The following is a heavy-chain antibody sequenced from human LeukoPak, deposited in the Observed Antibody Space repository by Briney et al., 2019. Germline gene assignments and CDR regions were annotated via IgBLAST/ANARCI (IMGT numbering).Heavy chain of an antibody. CDR3: ARGERYYYGSGSYSDY. V-gene: IGHV3-48*04. CDR2: ISSSSSTI. J-gene: IGHJ4*02. Sequence: GGSLRLSCAASGFTFSSYSMNWVRQAPGKGLEWVSYISSSSSTIYYADSVKGRFTISRDNAKNSLYLQMNSLRAEDTAVYYCARGERYYYGSGSYSDYWGQGTLVTVSS. CDR1: GFTFSSYS. D-gene: IGHD3-10*01.